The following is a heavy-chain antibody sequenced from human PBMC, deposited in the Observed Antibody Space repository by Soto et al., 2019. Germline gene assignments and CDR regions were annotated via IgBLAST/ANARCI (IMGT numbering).Heavy chain of an antibody. J-gene: IGHJ4*02. D-gene: IGHD3-10*01. CDR2: IYYSGST. CDR1: GGSISSYY. V-gene: IGHV4-59*01. Sequence: SETLSLTCTVSGGSISSYYWSWIRQPPGKGLEWIGYIYYSGSTNYNHSLKSRVTISVDTSKNQFSLKLSSVTAADTAVYYCASAPRGNYGYPSYFDYWGQGTLVTVSS. CDR3: ASAPRGNYGYPSYFDY.